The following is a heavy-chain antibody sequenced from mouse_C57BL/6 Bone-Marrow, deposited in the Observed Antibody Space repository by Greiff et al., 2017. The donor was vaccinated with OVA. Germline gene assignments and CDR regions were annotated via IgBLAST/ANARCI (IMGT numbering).Heavy chain of an antibody. CDR1: GFTFSSYG. Sequence: EVKVVESGGDLVKPGGSLKLSCAASGFTFSSYGMSWVRQTPDKRLEWVATISSGGSYTYYPDSVKGRFTISRDNAKNTLYLQMSSLKAEDTAMYYCARHTGWGQGTSVTVSS. J-gene: IGHJ4*01. CDR3: ARHTG. CDR2: ISSGGSYT. V-gene: IGHV5-6*01.